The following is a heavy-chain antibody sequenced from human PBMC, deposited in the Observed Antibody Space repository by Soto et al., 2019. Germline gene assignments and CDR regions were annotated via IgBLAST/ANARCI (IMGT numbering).Heavy chain of an antibody. Sequence: QAQLVQSGAEMKKPGASVKVSCKATGYTFSAYTMNWVRQAPGQSLEWMGWINAGSGNTKYSQNFQSRVRITRDTSASTVYMELTGLTSEDTAVYYCARDTETLGPRANDALDIWGQGTMVTVSS. CDR2: INAGSGNT. CDR1: GYTFSAYT. CDR3: ARDTETLGPRANDALDI. D-gene: IGHD3-3*02. V-gene: IGHV1-3*01. J-gene: IGHJ3*02.